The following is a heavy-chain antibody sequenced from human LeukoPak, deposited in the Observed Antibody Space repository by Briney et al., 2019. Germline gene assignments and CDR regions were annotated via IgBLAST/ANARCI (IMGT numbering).Heavy chain of an antibody. D-gene: IGHD2-21*02. J-gene: IGHJ4*02. CDR3: ASLGRPYCGGDCYPVDY. CDR2: IYYSGST. V-gene: IGHV4-39*01. Sequence: SETLSLTCTVSGGSISSSSYYWCWIRQPPGKGLEWIGSIYYSGSTYYNPSLKSRVTISVDTSKNQFSLKLSSVTAADTAVYYCASLGRPYCGGDCYPVDYWGQGTLVTVSS. CDR1: GGSISSSSYY.